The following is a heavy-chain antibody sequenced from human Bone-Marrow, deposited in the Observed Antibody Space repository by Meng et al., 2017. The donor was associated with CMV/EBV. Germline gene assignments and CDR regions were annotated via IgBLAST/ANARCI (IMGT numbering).Heavy chain of an antibody. CDR1: GFTFSSYS. CDR3: ARDRQLLLYGVYYGMDV. V-gene: IGHV3-66*02. Sequence: GESLKISCAASGFTFSSYSMNWVRQAPGKGLEWVSVIYSGGSTYYADSVKGRFTISRDNSKNTLYLQMNSLRAEDTAVYYCARDRQLLLYGVYYGMDVWGQGTTVPVSS. J-gene: IGHJ6*02. D-gene: IGHD2-2*02. CDR2: IYSGGST.